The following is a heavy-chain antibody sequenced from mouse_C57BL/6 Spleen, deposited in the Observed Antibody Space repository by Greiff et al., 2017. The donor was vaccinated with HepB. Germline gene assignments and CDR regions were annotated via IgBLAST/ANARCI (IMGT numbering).Heavy chain of an antibody. D-gene: IGHD2-3*01. CDR2: IYPGGGYT. J-gene: IGHJ2*01. CDR3: ARADDGCSNFDY. Sequence: VQRVESGAELVRPGTSVKMSCKASGYTFTNYWIGWAKQRPGHGLEWIGDIYPGGGYTNYNEKFKGKATLTADKSSSTAYMQFSSLTSEDSAIYYCARADDGCSNFDYWGQGTTLTVSS. V-gene: IGHV1-63*01. CDR1: GYTFTNYW.